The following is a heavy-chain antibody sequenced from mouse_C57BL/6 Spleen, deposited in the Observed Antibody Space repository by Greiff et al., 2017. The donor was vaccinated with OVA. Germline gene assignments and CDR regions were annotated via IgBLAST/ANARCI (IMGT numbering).Heavy chain of an antibody. D-gene: IGHD1-1*01. J-gene: IGHJ1*03. CDR1: GYSITSGYY. CDR3: ARDKSYDWYFDV. CDR2: ISYDGSN. Sequence: EVKLQESGPGLVKPSQSLSLTCSVTGYSITSGYYWNWIRQFPGNKLEWMGYISYDGSNNYNPSLKNRISITRDTSKNQFFLKLNSVTTEDTATYYCARDKSYDWYFDVWGTGTTVTVSS. V-gene: IGHV3-6*01.